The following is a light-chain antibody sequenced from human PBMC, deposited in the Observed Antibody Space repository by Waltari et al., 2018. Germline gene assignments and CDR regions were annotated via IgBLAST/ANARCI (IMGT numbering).Light chain of an antibody. CDR2: DDN. CDR3: QSYDSGLSARV. V-gene: IGLV1-40*01. CDR1: NANIGSGYD. J-gene: IGLJ3*02. Sequence: QSVLTQPPSVSGAPGQTVTISCTGGNANIGSGYDVHWYQCLPGIAPKLLIYDDNNRPSGVPDRFAGSTSGTSASLAITGLQAEDEADYYCQSYDSGLSARVFGGGTKLTVL.